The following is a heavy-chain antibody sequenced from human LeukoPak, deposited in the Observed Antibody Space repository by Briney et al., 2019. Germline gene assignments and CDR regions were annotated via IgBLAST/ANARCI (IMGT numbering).Heavy chain of an antibody. CDR1: GGSFSGYY. CDR2: INHSGST. J-gene: IGHJ4*02. V-gene: IGHV4-34*01. D-gene: IGHD4-23*01. CDR3: ARGSHGGYYFDY. Sequence: SETLSLTCAVYGGSFSGYYWSWIRQPPGKGLEWIGEINHSGSTNYNPSLKSRVTISVDTSKNQFSLKLSSVTAADTAVYYCARGSHGGYYFDYWGQGTLVTVSS.